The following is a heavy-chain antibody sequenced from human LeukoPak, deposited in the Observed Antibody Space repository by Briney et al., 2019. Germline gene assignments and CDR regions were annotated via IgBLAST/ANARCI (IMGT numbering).Heavy chain of an antibody. D-gene: IGHD3-22*01. J-gene: IGHJ3*02. CDR2: ISRSGSNI. Sequence: PGGSLRLSCAASGFTFGDYEINWVRQAPGKGVEWVSYISRSGSNIKYADSVKGRFTVSRDNAKNSLYLQMNSLRAEDTAVYYCARDIDSSGNDPFDIWGRGTMVIVSS. V-gene: IGHV3-48*03. CDR3: ARDIDSSGNDPFDI. CDR1: GFTFGDYE.